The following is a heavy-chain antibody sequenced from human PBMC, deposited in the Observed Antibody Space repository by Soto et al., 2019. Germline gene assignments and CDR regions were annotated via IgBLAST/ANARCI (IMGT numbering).Heavy chain of an antibody. CDR3: ARGLTTVTTVRYFDY. J-gene: IGHJ4*02. CDR2: INRSGST. CDR1: GGSFSGYY. D-gene: IGHD4-17*01. Sequence: QVQLQQWGAGLLRPSETLSLTCAVYGGSFSGYYWSWIRQPPGKGLEWIGEINRSGSTNYNPSLKGRVTISVDTSKNQFSLKLSSVTAADTAVYYCARGLTTVTTVRYFDYWGQGTLVTVSS. V-gene: IGHV4-34*01.